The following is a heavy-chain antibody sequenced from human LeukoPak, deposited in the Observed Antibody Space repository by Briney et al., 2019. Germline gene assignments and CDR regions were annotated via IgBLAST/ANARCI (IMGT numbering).Heavy chain of an antibody. CDR1: GGSISSGGYS. J-gene: IGHJ5*02. CDR3: ARGAYYGSPWRPLGP. Sequence: SETLSLTCAVSGGSISSGGYSWSWIRQPPGKGLEWIGYIYHSGSTYYNPSLKSRVTISVDRSKNQFSLKLSSVTAADTAVYYCARGAYYGSPWRPLGPWGQGTLVTVSS. D-gene: IGHD3-10*01. CDR2: IYHSGST. V-gene: IGHV4-30-2*01.